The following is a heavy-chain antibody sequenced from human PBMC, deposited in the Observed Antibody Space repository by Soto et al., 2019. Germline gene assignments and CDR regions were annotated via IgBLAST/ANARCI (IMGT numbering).Heavy chain of an antibody. V-gene: IGHV4-34*01. CDR1: GGSFSGYS. CDR2: INHSGST. J-gene: IGHJ4*02. Sequence: NPSETLSITCTVYGGSFSGYSWSWIRQPPEKGLEWIGEINHSGSTNYNPSLKSRVTISVDTSKNQFSLKLSSVTAADTAVYYCARGREGQPELWQQEGGLDYWGQGTLVT. CDR3: ARGREGQPELWQQEGGLDY. D-gene: IGHD5-18*01.